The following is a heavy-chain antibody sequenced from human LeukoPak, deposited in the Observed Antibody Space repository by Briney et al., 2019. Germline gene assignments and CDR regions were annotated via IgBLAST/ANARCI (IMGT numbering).Heavy chain of an antibody. J-gene: IGHJ3*02. CDR2: IYYSGST. CDR1: GGSISSYY. V-gene: IGHV4-59*01. CDR3: ARVASYGDYGSNAFDI. Sequence: SETLSLTCTVSGGSISSYYWSWIRQPPGKGLEWIGYIYYSGSTNYNPSLKSRVTISVDTSKNQFSLKLSSVTAADTAVYYCARVASYGDYGSNAFDIWGQGTMVTVSS. D-gene: IGHD4-17*01.